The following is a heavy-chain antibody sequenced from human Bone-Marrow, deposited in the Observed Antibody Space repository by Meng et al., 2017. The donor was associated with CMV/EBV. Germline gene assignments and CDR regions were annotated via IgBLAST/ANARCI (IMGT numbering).Heavy chain of an antibody. D-gene: IGHD3-10*01. V-gene: IGHV3-74*01. J-gene: IGHJ4*02. CDR2: INSDGSST. CDR1: GFTFSSNW. CDR3: ARVRGSGPGSFYFDS. Sequence: SGFTFSSNWVNWVRQAPGKGLVWVSRINSDGSSTSYADSVKGRFTISRDNAKNTQYLQMNSLRAEDTAVYYCARVRGSGPGSFYFDSWGQGTLVTVSS.